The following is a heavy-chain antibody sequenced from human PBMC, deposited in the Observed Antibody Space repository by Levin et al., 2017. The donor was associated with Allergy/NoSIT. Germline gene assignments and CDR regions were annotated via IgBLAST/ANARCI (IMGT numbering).Heavy chain of an antibody. V-gene: IGHV1-2*02. Sequence: ASVKVSCKASGYTFTGYYMHWVRQAPGQGLEWMGWINPNSGGTNYAQKFQGRVTMTRDTSISTAYMELSRLRSDDTAVYYCARVPGYSYGYDDYWGQGTLVTVSS. CDR3: ARVPGYSYGYDDY. D-gene: IGHD5-18*01. J-gene: IGHJ4*02. CDR1: GYTFTGYY. CDR2: INPNSGGT.